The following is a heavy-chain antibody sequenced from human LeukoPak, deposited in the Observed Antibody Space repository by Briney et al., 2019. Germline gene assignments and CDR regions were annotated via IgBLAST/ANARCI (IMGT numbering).Heavy chain of an antibody. V-gene: IGHV1-8*03. J-gene: IGHJ6*03. Sequence: ASVKVSCKASGYTFTSYDINWVRQATGQGLEWMGWMNPNSGNTGYAQKFQGRVTITRNTSISTAYMELSSLRSEDTAVYYCARDDGSSRYYYYYMDVWGKGTTVTVSS. CDR2: MNPNSGNT. CDR3: ARDDGSSRYYYYYMDV. CDR1: GYTFTSYD. D-gene: IGHD6-13*01.